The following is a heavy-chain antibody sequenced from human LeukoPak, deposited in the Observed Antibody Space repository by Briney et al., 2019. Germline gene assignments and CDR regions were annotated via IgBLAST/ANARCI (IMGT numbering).Heavy chain of an antibody. CDR1: GFTFSTYV. CDR3: AKEYCSPTNCLGY. V-gene: IGHV3-30*18. D-gene: IGHD2-2*01. J-gene: IGHJ4*02. Sequence: GGSLRLSCAASGFTFSTYVFHWVGQAPGKGLEWVAVISYDGSEKYYADSVKGRFTISRDNSKNTLYLQMTSLRPEDTAVYYCAKEYCSPTNCLGYWGLGTLVTVSS. CDR2: ISYDGSEK.